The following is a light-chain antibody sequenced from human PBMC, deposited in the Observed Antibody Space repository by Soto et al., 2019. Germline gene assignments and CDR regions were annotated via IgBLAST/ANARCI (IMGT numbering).Light chain of an antibody. CDR1: SSDVGGYNY. J-gene: IGLJ2*01. Sequence: QSALTQPASVSGSPGQSITISCTGSSSDVGGYNYVSWYQQHPGTAPKLMICDVSDRPSGVSNRFSGSKSGNTASLTISGLQAEDEAYYYCSSYTSGSTVVFGGGTKLTVL. V-gene: IGLV2-14*01. CDR2: DVS. CDR3: SSYTSGSTVV.